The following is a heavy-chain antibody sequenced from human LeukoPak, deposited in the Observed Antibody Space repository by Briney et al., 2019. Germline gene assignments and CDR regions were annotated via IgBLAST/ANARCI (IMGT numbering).Heavy chain of an antibody. Sequence: ASVKVSCKASGYTFTGYYMHWVRQATGQGLEWMGWMSPNSGNTGYAQKFQGRVTMTRNTSISTAYMELSSLRSEDTAVYYCARDRDYYGSGSYYNPLGYWGQGTLVIVSS. D-gene: IGHD3-10*01. CDR2: MSPNSGNT. CDR3: ARDRDYYGSGSYYNPLGY. V-gene: IGHV1-8*02. CDR1: GYTFTGYY. J-gene: IGHJ4*02.